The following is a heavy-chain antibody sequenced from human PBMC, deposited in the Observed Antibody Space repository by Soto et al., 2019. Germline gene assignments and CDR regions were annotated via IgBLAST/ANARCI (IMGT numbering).Heavy chain of an antibody. V-gene: IGHV3-15*01. J-gene: IGHJ4*02. D-gene: IGHD1-1*01. Sequence: EVQLVESGGGLVKPGGSLRLSCAGSGFTFSNAWMSWVRRAPGKGLEWVGRIKSDAYGGAIDYAAPVKGRFTISRDDSNTTLFLQMTNLTAEDTAVYSCTTTQGRLEPPTNDFWGQGTPVIVSS. CDR1: GFTFSNAW. CDR2: IKSDAYGGAI. CDR3: TTTQGRLEPPTNDF.